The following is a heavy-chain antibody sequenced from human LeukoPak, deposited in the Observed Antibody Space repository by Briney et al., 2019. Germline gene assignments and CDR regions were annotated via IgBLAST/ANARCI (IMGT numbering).Heavy chain of an antibody. V-gene: IGHV4-34*01. J-gene: IGHJ4*02. CDR2: INHSGST. D-gene: IGHD6-19*01. Sequence: SETLSLTCAVYGGSFNNYYWSWIRQPPRMGLEWIGEINHSGSTNSKPSLRSRVTISVDRSKNHFSLRLSSVTAADTAIYYCVSVDTSGWYADYWGQGTLVTVSS. CDR1: GGSFNNYY. CDR3: VSVDTSGWYADY.